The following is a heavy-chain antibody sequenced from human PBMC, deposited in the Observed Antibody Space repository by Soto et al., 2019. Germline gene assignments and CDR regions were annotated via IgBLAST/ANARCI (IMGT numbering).Heavy chain of an antibody. Sequence: QVQLVQSGAEVKKPGASVKVSCKASGYSFTSYDINWVRQATGQGLEWMGWMNPNSGNTAYAQKFQGRFTMTRNTSVRADYMQLSSLRSEDTAVYYCARVKLDYFDYWGQGTLVTVSS. V-gene: IGHV1-8*01. J-gene: IGHJ4*02. CDR3: ARVKLDYFDY. CDR2: MNPNSGNT. CDR1: GYSFTSYD.